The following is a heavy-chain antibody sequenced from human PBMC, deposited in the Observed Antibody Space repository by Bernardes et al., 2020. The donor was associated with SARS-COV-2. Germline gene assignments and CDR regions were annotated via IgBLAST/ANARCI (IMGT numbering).Heavy chain of an antibody. J-gene: IGHJ6*02. D-gene: IGHD5-12*01. V-gene: IGHV3-9*01. CDR2: ISWNSGSI. CDR1: GFTFDDYA. Sequence: GGSLRLSCAASGFTFDDYAMHWVRQAPGKGLEWVSGISWNSGSIGYADSVKGRFTISRDNAKNSLYLQMNSLRAEDTALYYCANLGYDAGDYYYGMDVWGQGTAVTVSS. CDR3: ANLGYDAGDYYYGMDV.